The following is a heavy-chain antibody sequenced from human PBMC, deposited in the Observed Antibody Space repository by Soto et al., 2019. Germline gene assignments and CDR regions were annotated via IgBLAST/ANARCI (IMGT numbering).Heavy chain of an antibody. J-gene: IGHJ4*02. Sequence: EVQLLESGGGLVQPGGSLRLSCAASGFTFSSYAMRWVHQAPVKGLEWVSAISGSGGSTYYADAVRGRFTITRENSKTTLYLQKNSRRAEDTAVYYCARRGSGSYYAYWGQGTPVTVSS. V-gene: IGHV3-23*01. CDR2: ISGSGGST. CDR3: ARRGSGSYYAY. CDR1: GFTFSSYA. D-gene: IGHD1-26*01.